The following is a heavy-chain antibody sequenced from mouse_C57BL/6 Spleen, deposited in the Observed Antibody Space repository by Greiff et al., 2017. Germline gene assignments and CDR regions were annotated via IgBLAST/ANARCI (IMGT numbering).Heavy chain of an antibody. D-gene: IGHD2-4*01. CDR3: ARSYDYDLFAY. J-gene: IGHJ3*01. Sequence: QVQLQQPGAELVKPGASVKMSCTASGYTFTSYWITWVKQRPGQGLEWIGDIDPGSGSTNYNERFKGKATLTVDTSSSTAYMQLSSLTSEDSAVYNCARSYDYDLFAYWGQGTLVTVSA. V-gene: IGHV1-55*01. CDR1: GYTFTSYW. CDR2: IDPGSGST.